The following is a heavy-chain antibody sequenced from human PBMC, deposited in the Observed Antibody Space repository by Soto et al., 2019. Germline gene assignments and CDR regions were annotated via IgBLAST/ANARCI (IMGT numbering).Heavy chain of an antibody. D-gene: IGHD2-15*01. CDR1: GFTFSNAW. V-gene: IGHV3-23*01. CDR2: ISGSGGST. Sequence: GGSLRLSCAASGFTFSNAWMNWVRQAPGEGLEWVSPISGSGGSTYYADSVKGRFTISRDNSKNTLYLQMNSLRAEDTAVYYCAKDRRRYCSGGSCGWFDPWGQGTLVTVYS. CDR3: AKDRRRYCSGGSCGWFDP. J-gene: IGHJ5*02.